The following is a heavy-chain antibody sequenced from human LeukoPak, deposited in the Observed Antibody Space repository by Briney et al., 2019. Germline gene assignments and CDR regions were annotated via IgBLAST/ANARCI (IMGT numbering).Heavy chain of an antibody. J-gene: IGHJ4*02. CDR2: ISGSGGST. CDR3: ATYRQVLLPFES. D-gene: IGHD2-8*02. Sequence: GGSLRLSCAASGFTFSSYAMSWVRQAPGKGLEWVSAISGSGGSTYYADSVKGRFTISRDNSKNTLSLQMNSLRAEDTAIYYCATYRQVLLPFESWGQRTLVTVSS. CDR1: GFTFSSYA. V-gene: IGHV3-23*01.